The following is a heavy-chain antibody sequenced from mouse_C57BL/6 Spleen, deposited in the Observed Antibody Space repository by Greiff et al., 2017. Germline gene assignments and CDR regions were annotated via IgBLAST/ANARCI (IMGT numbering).Heavy chain of an antibody. J-gene: IGHJ4*01. CDR1: GYTFTNYW. CDR2: IYPGGGYT. CDR3: ARESIYDGYYCALDY. Sequence: VQLQQSGAELVRPGTSVKMSCKASGYTFTNYWIGWAKQRPGHGLEWIGDIYPGGGYTNYNEKFKGKATLTADKSSSTAYMQLSSLTSEDSAIYDCARESIYDGYYCALDYWGQGTSVTVSS. V-gene: IGHV1-63*01. D-gene: IGHD2-3*01.